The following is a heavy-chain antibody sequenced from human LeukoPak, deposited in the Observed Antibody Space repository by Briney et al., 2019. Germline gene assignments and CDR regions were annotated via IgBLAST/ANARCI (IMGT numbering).Heavy chain of an antibody. Sequence: GGSLRLSCAASGFTVSSNYMSWVRQAPGKGLEWVSILYSGGNSYYADSVKGRFTISRDNAKNSLYLQVNSPRAADTAVYYCARESYGDYEWYFDLWGRGTLVTVSS. CDR3: ARESYGDYEWYFDL. V-gene: IGHV3-53*01. D-gene: IGHD4-17*01. J-gene: IGHJ2*01. CDR1: GFTVSSNY. CDR2: LYSGGNS.